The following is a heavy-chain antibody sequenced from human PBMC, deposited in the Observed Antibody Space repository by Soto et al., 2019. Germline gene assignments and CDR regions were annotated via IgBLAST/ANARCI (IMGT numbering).Heavy chain of an antibody. CDR2: ISSDGNTK. CDR3: AKDQGSGYSANDAFDI. D-gene: IGHD4-4*01. Sequence: GGSLRLSCAASRFTFSSYGMNWVRQAPGKGLEWVAIISSDGNTKYYAGSVKGRFTISRDNSQNTLYLQMTSLRPEDTAVYFCAKDQGSGYSANDAFDIWGQGTMVTVSS. CDR1: RFTFSSYG. V-gene: IGHV3-30*18. J-gene: IGHJ3*02.